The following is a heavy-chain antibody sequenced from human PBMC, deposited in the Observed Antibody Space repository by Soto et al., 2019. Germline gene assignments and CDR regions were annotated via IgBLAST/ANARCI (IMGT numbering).Heavy chain of an antibody. CDR3: ARAVCDRDGGGYYYFDY. D-gene: IGHD3-22*01. CDR2: IYYSGST. V-gene: IGHV4-31*03. CDR1: GGSIGSGSYY. Sequence: QVQLQESGPGLVKPSQTLSLTCTVSGGSIGSGSYYWSWIRQHPGKGLEWIGYIYYSGSTYYNPSLKSRVPIYIDTSTNPFSLQLGSVTASDTAVYYCARAVCDRDGGGYYYFDYWGQGTLVTVSS. J-gene: IGHJ4*02.